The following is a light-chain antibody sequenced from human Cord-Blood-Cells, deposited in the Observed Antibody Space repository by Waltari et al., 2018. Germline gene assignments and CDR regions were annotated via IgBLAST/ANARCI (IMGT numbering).Light chain of an antibody. CDR2: GAS. CDR1: QSVSSN. V-gene: IGKV3-15*01. Sequence: IVMTQSPATLSVSPGERATRSCRASQSVSSNLAWYQQKPGQAPRLLIYGASTRATGIPARFSGSGSGTEFTLTISSLQSEDLAVYYWQQYNNWPSLTFGGGTKVEIK. J-gene: IGKJ4*01. CDR3: QQYNNWPSLT.